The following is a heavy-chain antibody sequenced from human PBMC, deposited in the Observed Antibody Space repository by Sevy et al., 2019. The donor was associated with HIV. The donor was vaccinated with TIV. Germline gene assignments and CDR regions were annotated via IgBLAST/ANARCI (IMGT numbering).Heavy chain of an antibody. J-gene: IGHJ4*02. V-gene: IGHV3-30*03. CDR2: ISYDGRNTK. D-gene: IGHD3-16*01. CDR1: GFSFSDHR. Sequence: GGSLRLSCVGSGFSFSDHRMHWVRQAPGKGLEWMAVISYDGRNTKYTADSVKGRFTISTDNSKNSLNLQMNSLRAEDTAIYYFARDRGESLSSAFDYWGQGTLVTVSS. CDR3: ARDRGESLSSAFDY.